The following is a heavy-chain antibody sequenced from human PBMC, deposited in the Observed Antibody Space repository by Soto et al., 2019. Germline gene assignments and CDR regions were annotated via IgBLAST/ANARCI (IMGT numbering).Heavy chain of an antibody. J-gene: IGHJ4*02. CDR1: GDSGSSNNYY. CDR3: ARDVNDSSGSQGFDY. V-gene: IGHV4-31*03. D-gene: IGHD3-22*01. Sequence: PWETLSLTCTVIGDSGSSNNYYWSWIRQRPGKGLEWIGYIHYSGDSYDNPSLTSRITMSMDVSKNQFSLNLRSVTAADTAIYYCARDVNDSSGSQGFDYWGQGTLVTVSS. CDR2: IHYSGDS.